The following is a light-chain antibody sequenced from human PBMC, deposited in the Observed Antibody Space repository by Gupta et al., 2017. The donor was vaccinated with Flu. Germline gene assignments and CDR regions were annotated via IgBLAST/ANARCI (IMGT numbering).Light chain of an antibody. CDR2: GAS. Sequence: SLGEVATSSCKSSRSVIYSANNRNYVAWYQQKRGEPPKLLIGGASTGDCGVAGRFRGGGSVTDFTITSSRLQAEDVAVYYCQQYYSTPITFGQGTRVEIK. CDR1: RSVIYSANNRNY. V-gene: IGKV4-1*01. J-gene: IGKJ5*01. CDR3: QQYYSTPIT.